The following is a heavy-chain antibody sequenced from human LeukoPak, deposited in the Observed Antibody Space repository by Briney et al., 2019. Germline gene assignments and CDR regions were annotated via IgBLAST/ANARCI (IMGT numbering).Heavy chain of an antibody. CDR3: ARDPGPFFYFDY. D-gene: IGHD3-3*01. V-gene: IGHV3-66*01. CDR1: GVTVSGKY. CDR2: IYSGGST. J-gene: IGHJ4*02. Sequence: GGSLRLSCASSGVTVSGKYMSWVRRAPGKGLEWVSVIYSGGSTYYADSVKGRFTISRDDSKNTLYLQMNSLRAEDTAVYYCARDPGPFFYFDYWGQGAVVTVSS.